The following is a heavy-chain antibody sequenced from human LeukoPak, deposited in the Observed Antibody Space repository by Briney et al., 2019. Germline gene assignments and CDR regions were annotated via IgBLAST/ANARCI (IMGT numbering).Heavy chain of an antibody. D-gene: IGHD6-19*01. CDR2: IYYTGTT. CDR1: GGSISTSTYY. J-gene: IGHJ6*03. V-gene: IGHV4-39*07. Sequence: SETLSLTCTVSGGSISTSTYYWAWIRQPPGKGLEWIGSIYYTGTTYYSPSLKSRVTILLDTSKKQFSLKLRSVTAADTAVYYCARAVEDFYYYMDVWGKGTTVTVSS. CDR3: ARAVEDFYYYMDV.